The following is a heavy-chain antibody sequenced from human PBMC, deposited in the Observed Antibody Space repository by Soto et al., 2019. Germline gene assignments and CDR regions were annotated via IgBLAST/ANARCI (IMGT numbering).Heavy chain of an antibody. Sequence: PSETLSLTCTVSGGSISSGGYYWSWIRQEPGKGLEWIGYIYHTGSTYYNPSLESRVIISVDTSKNQFSLSLSSVTAADTAVYYCARTADGYNYLNSWGQGTLVTVS. J-gene: IGHJ4*02. CDR2: IYHTGST. D-gene: IGHD5-12*01. CDR3: ARTADGYNYLNS. CDR1: GGSISSGGYY. V-gene: IGHV4-31*03.